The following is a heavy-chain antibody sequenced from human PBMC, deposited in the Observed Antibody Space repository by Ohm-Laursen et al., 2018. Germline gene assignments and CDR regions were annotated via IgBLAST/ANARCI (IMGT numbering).Heavy chain of an antibody. CDR2: TSSSGSTI. J-gene: IGHJ4*02. Sequence: SLRLSCAASGFTFGDYAMHWVRQAPGKGLEWVSYTSSSGSTIYYADSVKGRFTISRDNAKNSLYLQMNSLRAEDTAVYYCAKSRSGGGINFDCWGQGTLVTVSS. CDR3: AKSRSGGGINFDC. D-gene: IGHD1-1*01. V-gene: IGHV3-11*01. CDR1: GFTFGDYA.